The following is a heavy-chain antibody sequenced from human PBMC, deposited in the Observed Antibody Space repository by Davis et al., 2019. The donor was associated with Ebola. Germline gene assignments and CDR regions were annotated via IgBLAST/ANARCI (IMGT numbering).Heavy chain of an antibody. CDR3: AREGYYGSGSPIAFDI. V-gene: IGHV3-30*04. CDR1: GFAFSNYA. CDR2: ILYDGSDR. J-gene: IGHJ3*02. Sequence: PGGSLRLSCAASGFAFSNYALHWVRQAPGKGLEWVAVILYDGSDRYYADSVKGRFTVSRDNYKNTLFLQMNSPRTEDTAVYYCAREGYYGSGSPIAFDIWGQGTMVTVSS. D-gene: IGHD3-10*01.